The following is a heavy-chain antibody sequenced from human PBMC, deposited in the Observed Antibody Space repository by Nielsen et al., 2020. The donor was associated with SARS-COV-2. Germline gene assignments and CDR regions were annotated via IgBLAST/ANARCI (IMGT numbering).Heavy chain of an antibody. CDR1: GFTISTYA. D-gene: IGHD6-19*01. V-gene: IGHV3-23*01. CDR2: ISAST. Sequence: GESLKISCVVSGFTISTYAMSWVRQAPGKGLEWVSAISASTYYADSVKGRFTISRDNSKNTLYLQMNSLRAEDTAVYYCAKRSGYTSGRYGDYWGQGTLVTVSS. J-gene: IGHJ4*02. CDR3: AKRSGYTSGRYGDY.